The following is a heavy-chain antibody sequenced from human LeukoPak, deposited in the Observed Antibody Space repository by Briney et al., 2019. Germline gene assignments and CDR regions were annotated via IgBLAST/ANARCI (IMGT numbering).Heavy chain of an antibody. CDR3: ARDFYGDWAFDI. D-gene: IGHD4-17*01. J-gene: IGHJ3*02. V-gene: IGHV3-48*02. CDR2: ISSSSGTV. CDR1: GFTFSSYE. Sequence: GGSLRLSCAASGFTFSSYEMNWVRQAPGKGLEWVSYISSSSGTVYYADSVKGRFTISRDNAKNSLYLQMDSLRDEDTAVYYCARDFYGDWAFDIWGQGTMVTVSS.